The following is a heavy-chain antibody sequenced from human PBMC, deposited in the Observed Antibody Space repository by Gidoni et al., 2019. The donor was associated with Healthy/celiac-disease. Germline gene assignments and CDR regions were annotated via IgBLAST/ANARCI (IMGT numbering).Heavy chain of an antibody. CDR3: AIPRGSSGWKGGYYFDY. D-gene: IGHD6-19*01. J-gene: IGHJ4*02. Sequence: GKGLEWVSYISSSGSTIYYADSVKGRFTISRDNAKNSLYLQMNSLRAEDTAVYYCAIPRGSSGWKGGYYFDYWGQGTLVTVSS. CDR2: ISSSGSTI. V-gene: IGHV3-48*03.